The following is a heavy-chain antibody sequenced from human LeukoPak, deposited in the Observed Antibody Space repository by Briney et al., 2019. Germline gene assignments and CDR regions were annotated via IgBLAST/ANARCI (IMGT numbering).Heavy chain of an antibody. CDR3: ARGGVPGGFYGSFDY. J-gene: IGHJ4*02. CDR2: IYCSGST. CDR1: GGSISTYY. V-gene: IGHV4-59*01. D-gene: IGHD3-3*01. Sequence: PSETLSLTCTVSGGSISTYYWSWMRQPPGRGLEWIGYIYCSGSTNHNPSLQSRVTISVDTSKNQFSLKLNSVTAADTAVYYCARGGVPGGFYGSFDYWGQGTLVSVSS.